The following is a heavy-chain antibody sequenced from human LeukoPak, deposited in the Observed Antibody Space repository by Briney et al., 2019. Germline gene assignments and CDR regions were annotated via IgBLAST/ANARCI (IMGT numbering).Heavy chain of an antibody. CDR2: ISVSGSYT. Sequence: GGSLRLSCSVSGFTCRAYYTSWIRQAPGKGLEWISYISVSGSYTNYADSVKGRFTISRDNAKNSLYLQMISLRAEDTAVYYCARCGTPHVYYGHCVDVWGQGTTVIVSS. CDR1: GFTCRAYY. V-gene: IGHV3-11*03. J-gene: IGHJ6*02. CDR3: ARCGTPHVYYGHCVDV. D-gene: IGHD1-26*01.